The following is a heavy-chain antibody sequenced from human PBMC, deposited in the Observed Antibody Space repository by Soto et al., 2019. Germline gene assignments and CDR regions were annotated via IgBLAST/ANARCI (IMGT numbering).Heavy chain of an antibody. V-gene: IGHV1-46*01. CDR2: INPSGGST. CDR1: GYTFTSYY. J-gene: IGHJ4*02. Sequence: GASVKVSCKASGYTFTSYYMHWVRQAPGQGLEWMGIINPSGGSTSYAQKFQGRVTMTRDTSTSTAYMELSSLRSEDTAVYYCAADASTIFGVVHFDYWGQGTLVTVSS. CDR3: AADASTIFGVVHFDY. D-gene: IGHD3-3*01.